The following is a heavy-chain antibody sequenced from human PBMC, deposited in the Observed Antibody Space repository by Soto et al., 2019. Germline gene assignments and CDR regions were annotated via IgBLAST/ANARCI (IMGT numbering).Heavy chain of an antibody. J-gene: IGHJ6*03. CDR2: IYYSGST. V-gene: IGHV4-59*01. CDR3: ARAGRCSSTSCSAHYYYYYMDV. Sequence: SETLSLACTVSGGSISSYYWSWIRQPPGKGLEWIGYIYYSGSTNYNPSLKSRVTISVDTSKNQFSLKLSSVTAEDTAVYYCARAGRCSSTSCSAHYYYYYMDVWGKGTTVTVSS. CDR1: GGSISSYY. D-gene: IGHD2-2*01.